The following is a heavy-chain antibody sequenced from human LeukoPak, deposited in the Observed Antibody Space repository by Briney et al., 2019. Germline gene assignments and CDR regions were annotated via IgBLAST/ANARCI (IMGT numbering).Heavy chain of an antibody. Sequence: PSETLSLTCTVSGDSVSNDRYYWTWIRQSPGEGLEWIAYIRYSGHTNYNPSLDTRVTISLDASKNQLSLRLYSVTAADTAMYYCARYNWNTWFGPWGQGALVTVSS. V-gene: IGHV4-61*01. CDR2: IRYSGHT. J-gene: IGHJ5*02. D-gene: IGHD1-1*01. CDR3: ARYNWNTWFGP. CDR1: GDSVSNDRYY.